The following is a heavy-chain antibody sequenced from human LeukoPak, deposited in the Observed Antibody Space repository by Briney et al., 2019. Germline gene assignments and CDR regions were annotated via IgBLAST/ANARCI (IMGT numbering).Heavy chain of an antibody. J-gene: IGHJ4*02. D-gene: IGHD6-19*01. CDR3: ARPLDAVAGTSSDY. CDR1: GYSFTSYW. V-gene: IGHV5-51*01. CDR2: IYPGDSDT. Sequence: GESLKISCKSSGYSFTSYWIGWVRQMPGKGLEWMGIIYPGDSDTRYSPSFQGQVTISADRSISTTYLQWSSLQASDTAMYYCARPLDAVAGTSSDYWGQGTLVTVSS.